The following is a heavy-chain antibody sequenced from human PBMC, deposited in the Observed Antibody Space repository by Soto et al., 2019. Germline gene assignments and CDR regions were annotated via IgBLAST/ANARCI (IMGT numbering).Heavy chain of an antibody. Sequence: SVKVSCKASGGTFSSYAISWARQAPRQRLEWMGGIIPIFGTANYAQKFQGRVTITADESTSTAYMELSSLRSEDTAVYYCARGGVSAVAGRFPSLVCAFEIWGQGTMVTVS. CDR3: ARGGVSAVAGRFPSLVCAFEI. V-gene: IGHV1-69*13. CDR2: IIPIFGTA. CDR1: GGTFSSYA. D-gene: IGHD6-19*01. J-gene: IGHJ3*02.